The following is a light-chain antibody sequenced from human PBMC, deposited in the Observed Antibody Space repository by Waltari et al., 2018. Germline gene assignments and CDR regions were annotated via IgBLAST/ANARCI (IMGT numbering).Light chain of an antibody. Sequence: EIVLTQSPGTLSLSPGETATLSCRASQSVRGTLAWYQQKPGQAPRLLIYGASSRATGIPDRFSGSGSGTDFSLTISRLEPKDFAVYYCQHYVRLPVTFGQGTRVEIK. CDR2: GAS. V-gene: IGKV3-20*01. CDR1: QSVRGT. CDR3: QHYVRLPVT. J-gene: IGKJ1*01.